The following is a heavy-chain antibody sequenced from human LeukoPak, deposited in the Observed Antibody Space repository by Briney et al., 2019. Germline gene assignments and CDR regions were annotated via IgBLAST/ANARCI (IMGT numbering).Heavy chain of an antibody. J-gene: IGHJ4*02. CDR1: SGSISGQC. V-gene: IGHV4-59*11. D-gene: IGHD3-22*01. CDR2: VEDSGPT. CDR3: ARGYFGPGYYFDN. Sequence: SETLSLTCIVASGSISGQCWSWIRQFPGKAPEWIGSVEDSGPTRYNSSLQGRVSLSVDASQKQFSLRLSSVTAADTAMYYCARGYFGPGYYFDNWGQGALVTVAS.